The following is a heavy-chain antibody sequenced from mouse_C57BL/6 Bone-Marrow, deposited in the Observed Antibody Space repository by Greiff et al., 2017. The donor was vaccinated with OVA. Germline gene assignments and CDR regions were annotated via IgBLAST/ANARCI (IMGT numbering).Heavy chain of an antibody. J-gene: IGHJ1*03. V-gene: IGHV5-17*01. Sequence: EVKLVESGGGLVKPGGSLKLSCAASGFTFSDYGMHWVRQAPEKGLEWVAYISSGSSTIYYADTVKGRFTISRDNAKNTLFLQMTSLRSEDTAMYYCASVGLSPVAPGFDVWGTGTTLTVSS. CDR2: ISSGSSTI. D-gene: IGHD1-1*01. CDR3: ASVGLSPVAPGFDV. CDR1: GFTFSDYG.